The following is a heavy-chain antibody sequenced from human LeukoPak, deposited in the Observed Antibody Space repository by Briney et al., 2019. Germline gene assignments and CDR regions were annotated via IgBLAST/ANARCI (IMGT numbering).Heavy chain of an antibody. J-gene: IGHJ4*02. D-gene: IGHD6-13*01. CDR3: ARDRGIAAAVGLLDY. Sequence: GGSLRLSCAASGFTFSSYGMHWVRQAPGKGLEWVAVIWYDGSNKYYADSVKGRFTISRDNSKNTLYLQMNSLRAEDTAVYYCARDRGIAAAVGLLDYWGQGTLVTVSS. CDR2: IWYDGSNK. CDR1: GFTFSSYG. V-gene: IGHV3-33*01.